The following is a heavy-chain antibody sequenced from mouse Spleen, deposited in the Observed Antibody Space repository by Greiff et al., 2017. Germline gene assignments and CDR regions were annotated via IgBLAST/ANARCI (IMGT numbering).Heavy chain of an antibody. D-gene: IGHD2-3*01. Sequence: QVQLQQSGPGLVQPSQSLSITCTVSGFSLTSYGVHWVRQSPGKGLEWLGVIWRGGSTDSNAAFMSRLSITKDNTKSQVFFKMNSLQADDTAIYYCAKGWLLPLSYAMDYWGQGTSVTVSS. CDR1: GFSLTSYG. CDR2: IWRGGST. V-gene: IGHV2-5*01. J-gene: IGHJ4*01. CDR3: AKGWLLPLSYAMDY.